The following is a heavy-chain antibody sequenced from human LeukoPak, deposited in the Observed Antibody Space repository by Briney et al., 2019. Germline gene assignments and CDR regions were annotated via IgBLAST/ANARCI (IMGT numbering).Heavy chain of an antibody. CDR3: ARGGGLFDY. CDR2: IYFTGAT. J-gene: IGHJ4*02. Sequence: SETLSLTCNVSGGSINNYYWSWLRQPPGKGLEWIGYIYFTGATNYNPSLKSRVTMSIDTSKNQFSLKLNSVTAADTAFYYCARGGGLFDYWGQGSLVTVSS. V-gene: IGHV4-59*01. D-gene: IGHD3-10*01. CDR1: GGSINNYY.